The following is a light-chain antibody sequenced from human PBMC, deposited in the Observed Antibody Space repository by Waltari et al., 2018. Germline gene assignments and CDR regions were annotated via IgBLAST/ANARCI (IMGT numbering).Light chain of an antibody. CDR2: DND. CDR3: ATWEGSQRV. CDR1: NFKIGSNS. J-gene: IGLJ1*01. Sequence: QSVVTQPPSASGTPGQRVTISCSGINFKIGSNSVYWFQQLPGAAPTPLMYDNDQRPSGVPDRFSASKSGTSASLAISALQSGDEADYYCATWEGSQRVFGTGTKVTVL. V-gene: IGLV1-44*01.